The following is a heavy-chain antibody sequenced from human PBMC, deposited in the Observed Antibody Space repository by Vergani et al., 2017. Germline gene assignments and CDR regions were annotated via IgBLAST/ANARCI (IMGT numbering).Heavy chain of an antibody. J-gene: IGHJ6*02. Sequence: EVQLVESGGGLVQPGGSLRLSCAASGFTFSSYDMHWVRQATGKGLEWVSAIGTAGDTYYPGSVKGRFTISRDNAKNSLYLQMNSLRAEDTAVYYCARERPQLPNYYYGMDVWGQGTTVTVSS. CDR1: GFTFSSYD. D-gene: IGHD6-6*01. CDR3: ARERPQLPNYYYGMDV. CDR2: IGTAGDT. V-gene: IGHV3-13*04.